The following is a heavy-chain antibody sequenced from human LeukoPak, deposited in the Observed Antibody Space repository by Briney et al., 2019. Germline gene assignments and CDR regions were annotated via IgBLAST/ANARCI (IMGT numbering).Heavy chain of an antibody. D-gene: IGHD1-1*01. CDR1: GFTFSSYD. CDR3: AREVMSTNFFDALDI. V-gene: IGHV3-13*01. Sequence: EGSLRLSCAASGFTFSSYDMHWVRQAAGKGLEWVSGIGRNDDTYYSGSVRGRFTISRDDAKNSLYLQMHSLRAGDTAVYYCAREVMSTNFFDALDIWGQGTMVTVSS. J-gene: IGHJ3*02. CDR2: IGRNDDT.